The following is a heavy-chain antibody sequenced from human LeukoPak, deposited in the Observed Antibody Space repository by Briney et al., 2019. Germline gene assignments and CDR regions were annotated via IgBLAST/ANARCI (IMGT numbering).Heavy chain of an antibody. D-gene: IGHD5-18*01. CDR3: ARDPIQLWPDDAFDI. V-gene: IGHV1-18*01. CDR2: ISAYNGNT. J-gene: IGHJ3*02. CDR1: GGTFSSYA. Sequence: ASVKVSCKASGGTFSSYAISWVRQAPGQGLEWMGWISAYNGNTNYAQKLQGRVTMTTDTSTSTAYMELRSLRSDDTAVYYCARDPIQLWPDDAFDIWGQGTMVTVSS.